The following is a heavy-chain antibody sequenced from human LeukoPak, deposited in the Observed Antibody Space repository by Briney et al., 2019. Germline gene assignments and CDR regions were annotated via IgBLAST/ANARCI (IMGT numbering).Heavy chain of an antibody. CDR1: GFIFGDYA. D-gene: IGHD1-26*01. CDR2: IRSETYGGTT. Sequence: GGSLRLSCKASGFIFGDYAMSWFRQAPGKGLEWVGFIRSETYGGTTEYAASVGGRFTISRDDSKSIAYLQMNSLKTEDTALYYCSRPVGATYYFDYWGQGTQVTVSS. V-gene: IGHV3-49*03. CDR3: SRPVGATYYFDY. J-gene: IGHJ4*02.